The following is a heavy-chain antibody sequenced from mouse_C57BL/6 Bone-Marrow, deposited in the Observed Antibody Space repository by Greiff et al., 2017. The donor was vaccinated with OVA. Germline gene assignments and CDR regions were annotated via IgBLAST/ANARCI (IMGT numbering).Heavy chain of an antibody. CDR2: ISSGSSTI. V-gene: IGHV5-17*01. J-gene: IGHJ4*01. Sequence: EVKLMESGGGLVKPGGSLKLSCAASGFTFSDYGMHWVRQAPEKGLEWVAYISSGSSTIYYADTVKGRFTISRDNAKNTLFLQMTSLRSEDTAMYYCARDTVYYAMDYWGQGTSVTVSS. CDR1: GFTFSDYG. CDR3: ARDTVYYAMDY. D-gene: IGHD1-1*01.